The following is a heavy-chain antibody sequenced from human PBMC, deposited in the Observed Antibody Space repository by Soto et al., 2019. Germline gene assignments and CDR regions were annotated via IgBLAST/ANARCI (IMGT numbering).Heavy chain of an antibody. J-gene: IGHJ5*02. CDR1: GFTFSSYA. V-gene: IGHV3-30*04. Sequence: GGSLRLSCAASGFTFSSYAMHWVRQAPGKGLEWGAVISYDGSNKYYADSVKGRFTISRDNSKNTLYLQMNSLRAEDTAVYYCARDGAYYYGSGSYHNWFDPWGQGTLVTVSS. CDR2: ISYDGSNK. CDR3: ARDGAYYYGSGSYHNWFDP. D-gene: IGHD3-10*01.